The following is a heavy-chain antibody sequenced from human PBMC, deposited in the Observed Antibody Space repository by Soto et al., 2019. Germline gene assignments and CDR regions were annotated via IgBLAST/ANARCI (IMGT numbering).Heavy chain of an antibody. D-gene: IGHD3-22*01. CDR1: GFTFSSYG. J-gene: IGHJ4*02. CDR3: SIYQHYDSSGYYNY. CDR2: IWYDGSNK. Sequence: GGSLRLSCAASGFTFSSYGMHWVRQAPGKGLEWGAVIWYDGSNKYYADSVKGRFTISRDNSKNTLYLQMNSLRAEDTAVYYCSIYQHYDSSGYYNYWGQGTLVTVSS. V-gene: IGHV3-33*01.